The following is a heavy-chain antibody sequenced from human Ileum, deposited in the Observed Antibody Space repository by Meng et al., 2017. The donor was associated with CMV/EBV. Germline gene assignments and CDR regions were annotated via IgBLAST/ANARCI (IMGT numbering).Heavy chain of an antibody. V-gene: IGHV1-69*05. CDR2: IIPIFGTA. Sequence: SVKVSCKASGGTFSSYAISWVRQAPGQGLEWMGGIIPIFGTANYAQKFQGRVTITTDESTSTAYMELSSLRSEDTAVYYCAREEGQYSSSWHFDYWGQGTLVTVSS. CDR1: GGTFSSYA. CDR3: AREEGQYSSSWHFDY. D-gene: IGHD6-13*01. J-gene: IGHJ4*02.